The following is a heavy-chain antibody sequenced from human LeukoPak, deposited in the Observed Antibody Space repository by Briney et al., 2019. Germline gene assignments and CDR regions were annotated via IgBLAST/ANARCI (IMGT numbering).Heavy chain of an antibody. Sequence: GGSLRLSCAASGFTFSNAWMSWVRQAPGKGLEWVAVISYDGSNKYYADSVKGRFTISRDNSKNTLYLQMNSLRAEDTAVYYCARVSDTAMVFSFDYWGQGTLVTVSS. D-gene: IGHD5-18*01. CDR3: ARVSDTAMVFSFDY. V-gene: IGHV3-30*03. J-gene: IGHJ4*02. CDR2: ISYDGSNK. CDR1: GFTFSNAW.